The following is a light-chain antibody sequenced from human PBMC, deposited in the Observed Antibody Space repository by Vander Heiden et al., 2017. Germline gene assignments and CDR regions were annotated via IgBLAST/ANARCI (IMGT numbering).Light chain of an antibody. CDR3: QQYDTSRVT. V-gene: IGKV3-20*01. J-gene: IGKJ3*01. Sequence: LTQSLGTLSLSLGERATLSCRASQSVSSSFLAWYQKKPGQAPRLLIYAASARATGIPDRFSGSGSGTDFTLTISRLEPEDFAVYYCQQYDTSRVTYGPGTRVD. CDR2: AAS. CDR1: QSVSSSF.